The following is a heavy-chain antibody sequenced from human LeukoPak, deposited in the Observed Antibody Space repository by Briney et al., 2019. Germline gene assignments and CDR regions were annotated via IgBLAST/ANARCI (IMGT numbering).Heavy chain of an antibody. V-gene: IGHV3-23*01. CDR1: GFTLTNNW. Sequence: GGSLRLSCTASGFTLTNNWMHWVRQVPGKGLEWVSGISGSGGSTDYADSVKGRFTISRDNFKNRLYLQMNRLRAEDTAVYYCAKGYSSSWYGHLDYWSQGTLVAVSS. CDR3: AKGYSSSWYGHLDY. D-gene: IGHD6-13*01. CDR2: ISGSGGST. J-gene: IGHJ4*02.